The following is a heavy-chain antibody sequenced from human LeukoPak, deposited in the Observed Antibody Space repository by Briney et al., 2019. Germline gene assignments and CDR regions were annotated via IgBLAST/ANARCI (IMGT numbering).Heavy chain of an antibody. CDR3: AIGYYDVTGSQGWFDP. CDR1: GDSISSFDYS. D-gene: IGHD3-22*01. CDR2: IQHSGST. V-gene: IGHV4-30-4*01. J-gene: IGHJ5*02. Sequence: PSETLSLTCTASGDSISSFDYSWSWIRQPPGKGLEWIGYIQHSGSTHYNPSLKRRVTIFVDMSENEFSLNLRSVTAADTALYYCAIGYYDVTGSQGWFDPWGQGTLVSVSS.